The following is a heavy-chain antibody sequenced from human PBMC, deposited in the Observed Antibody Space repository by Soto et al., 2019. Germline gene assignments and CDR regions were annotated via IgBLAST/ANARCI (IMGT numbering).Heavy chain of an antibody. CDR3: ARDGYGYNPLDN. Sequence: EVQLVESGGGSVQPGGSLRLSCATSGFTLRNYWMVWVRQAPGKGLEWVANIKEDGGGKYFGDSVRGRFTVSRDNAKNPLYLQMSTLRAEDTAVYYCARDGYGYNPLDNWGQGTLVTVSS. V-gene: IGHV3-7*01. CDR1: GFTLRNYW. CDR2: IKEDGGGK. J-gene: IGHJ4*02. D-gene: IGHD3-10*01.